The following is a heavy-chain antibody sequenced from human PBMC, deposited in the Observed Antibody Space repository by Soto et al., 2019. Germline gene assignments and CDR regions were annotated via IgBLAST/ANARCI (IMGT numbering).Heavy chain of an antibody. D-gene: IGHD6-19*01. CDR3: ARTYSSGWYRGTGWFDP. CDR2: INHSGST. Sequence: QVQLQQWGAGLLKPSETLSLTCAIYGGSFKHYYWSWIRQPPGKGLVWIGEINHSGSTNYNPSLKSRVTISVDTSKNQFSLKLTSVTAADTAVYYCARTYSSGWYRGTGWFDPWGQGTLVTGSS. V-gene: IGHV4-34*01. CDR1: GGSFKHYY. J-gene: IGHJ5*02.